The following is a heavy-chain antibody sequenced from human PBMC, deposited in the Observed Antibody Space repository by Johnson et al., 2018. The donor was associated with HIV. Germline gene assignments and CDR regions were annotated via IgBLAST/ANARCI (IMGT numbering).Heavy chain of an antibody. V-gene: IGHV3-30-3*01. J-gene: IGHJ3*02. CDR1: GFTFSSYA. CDR2: ISYDGSNK. Sequence: QVQLVESGGGLVKPGGSLRLSCAASGFTFSSYAMHWVRQAPGKGLEWVAVISYDGSNKYYADSVKGRFTISRDNSKNTLYLQMNSLRAEDTALYFCARDRVGSGGKGSFDIWGQGTMVTVSS. CDR3: ARDRVGSGGKGSFDI. D-gene: IGHD4-23*01.